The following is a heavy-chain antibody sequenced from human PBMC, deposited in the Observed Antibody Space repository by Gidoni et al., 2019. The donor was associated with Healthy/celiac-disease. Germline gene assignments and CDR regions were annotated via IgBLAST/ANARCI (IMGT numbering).Heavy chain of an antibody. D-gene: IGHD3-10*01. CDR2: IYHSGST. CDR1: GGSICSGGYS. J-gene: IGHJ4*02. V-gene: IGHV4-30-2*01. Sequence: QLQLQESGSVLVNPSQTLSLTCSFSGGSICSGGYSWRWIRQPPGKGLEWIGYIYHSGSTYYKPSLKSRVTISVDRSKNQFSLKLSSVTAADTAVYYCARDNLVRGVISWYFDYWGQGTLVTVSS. CDR3: ARDNLVRGVISWYFDY.